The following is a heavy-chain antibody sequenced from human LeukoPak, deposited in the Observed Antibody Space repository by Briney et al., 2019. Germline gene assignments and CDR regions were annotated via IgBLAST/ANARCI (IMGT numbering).Heavy chain of an antibody. CDR1: GFTFSTFW. D-gene: IGHD3/OR15-3a*01. J-gene: IGHJ1*01. Sequence: PGGSLRLSCEASGFTFSTFWMSWVRQAPGKGLEWVANINQDATEEYYADSVKGRFTISRDNSKNTLYLQMNSLRAEDTAVYYCARDSGFSGTQRGEHWGQGTLVTVSS. V-gene: IGHV3-7*01. CDR2: INQDATEE. CDR3: ARDSGFSGTQRGEH.